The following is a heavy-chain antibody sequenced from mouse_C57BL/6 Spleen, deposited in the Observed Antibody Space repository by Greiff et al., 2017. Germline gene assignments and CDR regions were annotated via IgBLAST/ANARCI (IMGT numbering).Heavy chain of an antibody. V-gene: IGHV1-7*01. Sequence: QVQLQQSGAELAKPGASVKLSCKASGYTFTSYWMHWVKQRPGQGLEWIGYINPSSGYTKYNQKFKDKATLTADKSSSTAYMQLSSLTYEDSAVYYCARGAQLANWEWYAMGYWGQGTSVTVSS. D-gene: IGHD4-1*01. CDR1: GYTFTSYW. CDR3: ARGAQLANWEWYAMGY. J-gene: IGHJ4*01. CDR2: INPSSGYT.